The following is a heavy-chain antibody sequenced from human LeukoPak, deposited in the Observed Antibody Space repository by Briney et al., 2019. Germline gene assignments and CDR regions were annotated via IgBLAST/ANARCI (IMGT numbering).Heavy chain of an antibody. V-gene: IGHV3-74*01. CDR1: GFTFSSYW. J-gene: IGHJ4*02. D-gene: IGHD1-1*01. CDR2: INSDGSST. CDR3: ARGSWNDGGYYFDY. Sequence: PGGSLRLSCAASGFTFSSYWMPWVRQAPGKGLVWVSRINSDGSSTSYADSVKGRFTISRHNSKNTLYLQMNSLRAEDTAVYYCARGSWNDGGYYFDYWGQGTLVTVSS.